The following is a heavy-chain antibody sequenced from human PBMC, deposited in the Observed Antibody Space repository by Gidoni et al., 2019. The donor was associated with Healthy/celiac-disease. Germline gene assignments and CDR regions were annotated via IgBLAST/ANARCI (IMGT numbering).Heavy chain of an antibody. CDR1: AGSISSSSYY. CDR3: ARRGVEMATIGTYYFDY. Sequence: QLQLQASGPGLVKPSETLSLTCTVSAGSISSSSYYWGWIRQPPGKGLEWIGSIYYSGSTYYNPSLKSRVTISVDTSKNQFSLKLSSVTAADTAVYYCARRGVEMATIGTYYFDYWGQGTLVTVSS. J-gene: IGHJ4*02. D-gene: IGHD5-12*01. V-gene: IGHV4-39*01. CDR2: IYYSGST.